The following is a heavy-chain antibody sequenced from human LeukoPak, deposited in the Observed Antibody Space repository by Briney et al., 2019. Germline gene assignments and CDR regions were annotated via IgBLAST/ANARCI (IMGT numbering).Heavy chain of an antibody. J-gene: IGHJ4*02. CDR3: ATGAGPFDY. D-gene: IGHD3-10*01. Sequence: PSETLSLTCTVSGGSISPYYWSWIWQPPGKGLEWIGYIYYSGTTNYNPSLKSRVTMSVDTSKNQFFLKVSSVTAADTAVYFCATGAGPFDYWGQGILVTVSS. V-gene: IGHV4-59*12. CDR2: IYYSGTT. CDR1: GGSISPYY.